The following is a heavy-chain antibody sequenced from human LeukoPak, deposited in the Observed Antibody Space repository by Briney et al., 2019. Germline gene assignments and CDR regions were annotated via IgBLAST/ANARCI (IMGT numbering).Heavy chain of an antibody. Sequence: QPGRSLRLSCRGSGFTFGDYAVTWVRQAPGKRLQWVGFIRSEEYGGTPDYATSVKGRFTISRENSESTAYLQINSLRTEDTAVYYCTRALSGWTGYSDFWGQGTVVTVSS. CDR3: TRALSGWTGYSDF. CDR2: IRSEEYGGTP. CDR1: GFTFGDYA. D-gene: IGHD6-19*01. J-gene: IGHJ4*02. V-gene: IGHV3-49*04.